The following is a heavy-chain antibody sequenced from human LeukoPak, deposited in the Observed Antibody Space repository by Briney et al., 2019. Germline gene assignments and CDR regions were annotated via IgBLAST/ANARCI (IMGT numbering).Heavy chain of an antibody. CDR1: GFTFSSYA. CDR2: ISYDGSNK. V-gene: IGHV3-30-3*01. CDR3: ARDYYDFWSGYYHPSYYFDY. J-gene: IGHJ4*02. D-gene: IGHD3-3*01. Sequence: GGSLRLSCAASGFTFSSYAMHWVRQAPGKGLEWVAVISYDGSNKYYADSVKGRFTISRDNSKNTLYLQMNSLRAEDTAVYYCARDYYDFWSGYYHPSYYFDYWGQGTLVTVSS.